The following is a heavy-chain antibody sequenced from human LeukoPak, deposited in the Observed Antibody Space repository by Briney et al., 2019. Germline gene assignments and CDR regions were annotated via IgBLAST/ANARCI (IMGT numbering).Heavy chain of an antibody. V-gene: IGHV4-61*09. Sequence: PSETLSLTCTVSGHSISSGTSYWSWIRQPAGKGLEWFVHIYTTGSTHYNSSLKSRVTMSVDTSKNQFSLKLHSVTAADTAVYCCARDRGTSSSLGYFYYCMDVWGKGTTVTVSS. J-gene: IGHJ6*03. CDR1: GHSISSGTSY. CDR2: IYTTGST. D-gene: IGHD6-19*01. CDR3: ARDRGTSSSLGYFYYCMDV.